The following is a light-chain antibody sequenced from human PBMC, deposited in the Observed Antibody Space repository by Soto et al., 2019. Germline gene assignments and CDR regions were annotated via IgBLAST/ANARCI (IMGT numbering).Light chain of an antibody. Sequence: QSALTQPASVSGSPGQSITISCTGTSSDVGAYNYVSWYQHHPGKAPKLMIYEVSNRPSGVSNRFSGSKSGNTASLTISGLHAEDEADYYCGSYTTYRPYVFGSGTKLTVL. CDR2: EVS. J-gene: IGLJ1*01. CDR1: SSDVGAYNY. CDR3: GSYTTYRPYV. V-gene: IGLV2-14*01.